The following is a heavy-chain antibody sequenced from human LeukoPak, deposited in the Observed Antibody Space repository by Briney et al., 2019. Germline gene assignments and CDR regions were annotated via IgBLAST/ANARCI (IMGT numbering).Heavy chain of an antibody. J-gene: IGHJ4*02. CDR1: GFTSSNYA. D-gene: IGHD5-18*01. V-gene: IGHV3-30*04. CDR3: AWAFRRYSYGTIPFDY. CDR2: ISYDGRDK. Sequence: GRSLRLSCAASGFTSSNYAMHWVRQAPGKGLEWVGGISYDGRDKYYADSVQGRVTFSRDNSKKTHYLQMNSLSAEDTAVYYCAWAFRRYSYGTIPFDYWGQGTLVTVSS.